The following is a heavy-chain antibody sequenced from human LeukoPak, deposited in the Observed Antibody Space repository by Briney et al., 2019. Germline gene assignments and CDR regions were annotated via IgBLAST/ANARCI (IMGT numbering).Heavy chain of an antibody. CDR3: ARVGCSSTSCSYYYYYYMDV. D-gene: IGHD2-2*01. CDR1: GFTFNNYW. J-gene: IGHJ6*03. V-gene: IGHV3-7*01. CDR2: INQDGAGT. Sequence: PGGSLRPSCAASGFTFNNYWMTWVRQAPGKGLEWVANINQDGAGTYYVDSVKGRFTISRDNSKNSLYLQMNSLRAEDTAVYYCARVGCSSTSCSYYYYYYMDVWGKGTTVTVSS.